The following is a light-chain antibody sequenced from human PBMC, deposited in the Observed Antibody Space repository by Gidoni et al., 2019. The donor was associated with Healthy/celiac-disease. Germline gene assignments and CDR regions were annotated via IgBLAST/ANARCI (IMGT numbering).Light chain of an antibody. CDR3: QQSYSTLRS. Sequence: DIQMTQSPSSLSASVGDRVTITCRASQSISSYLNWYQQKPGKAPKLLIYAASSLQSGVPSRVSGSGSGTDFTLTISSLQPEDFATYYCQQSYSTLRSFGQGTKLEIK. CDR1: QSISSY. J-gene: IGKJ2*03. CDR2: AAS. V-gene: IGKV1-39*01.